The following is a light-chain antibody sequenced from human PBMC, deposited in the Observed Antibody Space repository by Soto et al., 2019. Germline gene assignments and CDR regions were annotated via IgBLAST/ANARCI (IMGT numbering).Light chain of an antibody. Sequence: EIVFTHSPGTLSLSPGERATLSCSASQSVSSNYLSWYQQKTGQAPRLLIYGASNRATGIPDRFSGSGSGTDFTLTISRLEPEDFAVYYCQQYDSSPRKCGQGTKVDIK. V-gene: IGKV3-20*01. CDR3: QQYDSSPRK. CDR2: GAS. J-gene: IGKJ1*01. CDR1: QSVSSNY.